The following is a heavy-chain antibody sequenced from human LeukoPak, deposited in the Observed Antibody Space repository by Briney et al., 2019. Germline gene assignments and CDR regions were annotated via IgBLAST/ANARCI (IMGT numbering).Heavy chain of an antibody. V-gene: IGHV4-61*02. CDR2: TYTSGNT. CDR3: AREERTTGLLWFDP. Sequence: SETLSLTCTVSGGSISSGSYYWSWIRQPAGKGLEWIGRTYTSGNTDYNPSLKSRVTISVDTSKKQFSLNLSSVTAADTAVYYCAREERTTGLLWFDPWGQGTLVTVSS. J-gene: IGHJ5*02. CDR1: GGSISSGSYY. D-gene: IGHD1-14*01.